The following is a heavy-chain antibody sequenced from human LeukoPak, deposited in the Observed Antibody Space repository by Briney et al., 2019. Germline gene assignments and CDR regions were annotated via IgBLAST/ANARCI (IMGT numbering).Heavy chain of an antibody. D-gene: IGHD2-15*01. J-gene: IGHJ3*02. Sequence: PGGSLRLSCAASGFTVSSCYMNWVRQAPGKGLEWVSLIFSGGGTYYADSVKCRFTRSRENSKNTLFLQMNSLRAEDAAVYYCARGGVVYPDSFDIWGRGTMVTVSS. CDR3: ARGGVVYPDSFDI. V-gene: IGHV3-66*01. CDR2: IFSGGGT. CDR1: GFTVSSCY.